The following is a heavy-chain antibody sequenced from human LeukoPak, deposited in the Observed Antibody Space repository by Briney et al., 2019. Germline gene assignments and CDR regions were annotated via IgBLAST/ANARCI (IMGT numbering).Heavy chain of an antibody. D-gene: IGHD3-10*01. J-gene: IGHJ4*02. V-gene: IGHV4-39*07. CDR2: IYYSGST. Sequence: SETLSLTCTVSGGSISSSSYYWGWIRQPPGKGLEWIGSIYYSGSTYYSPSLKSRVTISVDTSKNQSSLKLSSVTAADTAVYYCARGHRYYGSGSYYFDYWGQGTLVTVSS. CDR1: GGSISSSSYY. CDR3: ARGHRYYGSGSYYFDY.